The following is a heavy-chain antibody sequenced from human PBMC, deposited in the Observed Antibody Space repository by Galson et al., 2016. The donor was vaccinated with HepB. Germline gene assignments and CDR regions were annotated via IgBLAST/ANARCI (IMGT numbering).Heavy chain of an antibody. CDR2: IDWDDDK. Sequence: PALVKPTQTLTLTCTFSGFSLSTSGMCVIWIRQPPGKALEWLALIDWDDDKFYRKSLRARLTISKDTSKDQVVLRMTNMDPVDKATYYCARIRWSGSHLDAFDFWGRGTMVTVSS. CDR1: GFSLSTSGMC. V-gene: IGHV2-70*01. J-gene: IGHJ3*01. CDR3: ARIRWSGSHLDAFDF. D-gene: IGHD1-26*01.